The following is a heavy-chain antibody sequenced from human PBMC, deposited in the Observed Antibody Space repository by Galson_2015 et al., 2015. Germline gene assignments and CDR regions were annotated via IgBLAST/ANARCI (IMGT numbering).Heavy chain of an antibody. Sequence: SLRLSCAASGFTFNKYNIHWVRQAPGKGLEWVAVISYDGSIKYYADSVKGRFAISRDNSKNTLSLQMDSLRAEDTAVYYCAKDLSSAWYSGGGYWGQGTLVTVSS. J-gene: IGHJ4*02. D-gene: IGHD6-19*01. CDR1: GFTFNKYN. CDR2: ISYDGSIK. V-gene: IGHV3-30*18. CDR3: AKDLSSAWYSGGGY.